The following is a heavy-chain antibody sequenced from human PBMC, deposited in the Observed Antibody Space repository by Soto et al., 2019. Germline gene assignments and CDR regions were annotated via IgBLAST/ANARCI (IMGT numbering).Heavy chain of an antibody. CDR1: GYVYTSFG. V-gene: IGHV1-18*04. J-gene: IGHJ4*02. CDR2: IRPYNGDT. Sequence: ASVKVSCKTSGYVYTSFGISWVRQAPGQGLEWMGWIRPYNGDTKYAQKFQDRVTMTSDTSTTTAYMELRSLRSDDTAVYFCVRRMFTAFWSLYYYFDYWGQGTPVTVSS. CDR3: VRRMFTAFWSLYYYFDY. D-gene: IGHD3-3*01.